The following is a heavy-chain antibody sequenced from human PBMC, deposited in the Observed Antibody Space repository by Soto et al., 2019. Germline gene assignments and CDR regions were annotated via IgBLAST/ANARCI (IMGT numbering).Heavy chain of an antibody. V-gene: IGHV4-34*01. D-gene: IGHD2-15*01. CDR1: GGSFSGYY. Sequence: PSETLSLTCAVYGGSFSGYYWSWIRQPPGKGLEWIGEINHSGSTNYNPSLKSRVTISVDTSKNQFSLKLSSVTAADTAVYYCARGPGDIVVVVAATPGAKDLQHWGQGTLVTVSS. CDR2: INHSGST. CDR3: ARGPGDIVVVVAATPGAKDLQH. J-gene: IGHJ1*01.